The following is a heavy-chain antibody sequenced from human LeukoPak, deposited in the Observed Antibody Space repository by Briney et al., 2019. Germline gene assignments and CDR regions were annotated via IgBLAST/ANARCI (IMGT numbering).Heavy chain of an antibody. J-gene: IGHJ5*02. V-gene: IGHV1-18*01. D-gene: IGHD3-10*01. CDR2: ISAYNGNT. CDR1: GYTFTSYG. Sequence: GASVKVSCKASGYTFTSYGISWVRQAPGQGLEWMGWISAYNGNTNYAQKLQGRVTMTTDTSTSTAYMELRSLRSDDTAVYYCARDDPFRGSGSYVNWFDPWGQGTLVTVSS. CDR3: ARDDPFRGSGSYVNWFDP.